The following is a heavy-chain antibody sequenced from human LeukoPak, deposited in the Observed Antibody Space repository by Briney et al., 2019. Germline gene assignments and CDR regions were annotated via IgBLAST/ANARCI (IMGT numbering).Heavy chain of an antibody. J-gene: IGHJ3*02. D-gene: IGHD3-3*01. V-gene: IGHV3-23*01. Sequence: GGSLRLSCAASGFTYSSYALSWVRQAPGKGLEWVSAISGSGGSTYYADSVKGRFTISRDNSKNTLYLQMNSLRAEDTAVYYCAKGYDFWSGYYHDDAFDIWGQGTMVTVSS. CDR2: ISGSGGST. CDR1: GFTYSSYA. CDR3: AKGYDFWSGYYHDDAFDI.